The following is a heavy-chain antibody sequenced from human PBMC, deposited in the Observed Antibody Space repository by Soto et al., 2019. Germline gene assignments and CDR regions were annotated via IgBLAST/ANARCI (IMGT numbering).Heavy chain of an antibody. J-gene: IGHJ4*02. V-gene: IGHV4-34*01. CDR2: INHSGST. CDR3: ARAKITGLFDY. CDR1: GGSFSGYY. D-gene: IGHD2-8*02. Sequence: QVQLQQWGAGLLKPSETLSLTCAVYGGSFSGYYWTWIRQPPGTGLEWIGEINHSGSTNYNPSLKXXVTISVDTSKNQFSLKLTSVTAADPAVYYCARAKITGLFDYWGQGTLVTVSS.